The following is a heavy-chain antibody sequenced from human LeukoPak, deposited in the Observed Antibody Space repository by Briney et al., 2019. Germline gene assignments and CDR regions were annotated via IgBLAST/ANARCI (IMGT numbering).Heavy chain of an antibody. CDR2: ISGSGGST. J-gene: IGHJ4*02. Sequence: SGGSLRLSCAASGFTFSSYAMSWVRQAPGKGLGWVSAISGSGGSTYYADSVKGRFTISRDNSKNTLYLQMNSLRAEDTAVYYCAKRIVVVSVSGYFDYWGQGTLVTVSS. CDR1: GFTFSSYA. V-gene: IGHV3-23*01. D-gene: IGHD3-22*01. CDR3: AKRIVVVSVSGYFDY.